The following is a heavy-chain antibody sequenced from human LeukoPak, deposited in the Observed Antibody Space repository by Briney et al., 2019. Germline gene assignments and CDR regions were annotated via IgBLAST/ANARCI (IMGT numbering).Heavy chain of an antibody. J-gene: IGHJ5*02. CDR3: ARGGIPGEPLNWFDP. V-gene: IGHV4-59*01. D-gene: IGHD1-14*01. Sequence: SETLSLTCTVSGGSISSYYWSRIRQPPGKGLEWIGYIYYSGSTNYNPSLKSRVTISVDTSKNQFSLKLSSVTAADTAVYYCARGGIPGEPLNWFDPWGQGTLVTVSS. CDR2: IYYSGST. CDR1: GGSISSYY.